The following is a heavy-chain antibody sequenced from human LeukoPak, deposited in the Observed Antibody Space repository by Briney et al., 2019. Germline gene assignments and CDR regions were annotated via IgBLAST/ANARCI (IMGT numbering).Heavy chain of an antibody. CDR2: IYYSGSA. Sequence: PSETLSLTCTLSGGFTSRYYGSWIRQPPGKGLEWIGYIYYSGSANYNPSLKSRVTMSVDTSKNQFSLRLSSVTAADTADYYCARAARAVAPKVPPTWGQGILVTVSS. CDR1: GGFTSRYY. CDR3: ARAARAVAPKVPPT. J-gene: IGHJ5*02. D-gene: IGHD6-19*01. V-gene: IGHV4-59*01.